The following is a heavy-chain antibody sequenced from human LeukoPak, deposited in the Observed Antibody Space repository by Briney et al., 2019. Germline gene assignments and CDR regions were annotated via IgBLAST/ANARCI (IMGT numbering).Heavy chain of an antibody. CDR2: ISAGGGDT. D-gene: IGHD1-26*01. Sequence: AGGSLRLSCAASGFTFSSYAMSWVRQAPGKGLDWVSAISAGGGDTVYADSVKGRLTISRDNSKNTLYLQMNSLRAEDTAIYYCTKGGSYAPLDYWGQGTLVTVSS. J-gene: IGHJ4*02. CDR1: GFTFSSYA. CDR3: TKGGSYAPLDY. V-gene: IGHV3-23*01.